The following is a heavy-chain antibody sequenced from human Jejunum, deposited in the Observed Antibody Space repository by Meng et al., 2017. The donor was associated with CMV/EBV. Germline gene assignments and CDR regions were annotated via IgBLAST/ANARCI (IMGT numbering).Heavy chain of an antibody. D-gene: IGHD2-15*01. CDR3: VVGHDSRKVAY. V-gene: IGHV3-53*01. J-gene: IGHJ4*02. Sequence: CTASGLSVGVGHMNWVRQAPGKGLEWVSVICRGETTHYADSVKGRFIISRDNSRNTVYLQMDSLRAEDTAVYYCVVGHDSRKVAYWGRGTLVTVSS. CDR1: GLSVGVGH. CDR2: ICRGETT.